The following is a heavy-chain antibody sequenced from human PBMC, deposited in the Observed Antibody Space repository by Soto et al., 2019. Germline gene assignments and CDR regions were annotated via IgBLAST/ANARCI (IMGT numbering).Heavy chain of an antibody. D-gene: IGHD5-12*01. CDR3: ARVRPIVATIGWFDP. V-gene: IGHV1-18*01. CDR1: GYTFTSYG. CDR2: ISAYNGNT. Sequence: ASVKVSCTASGYTFTSYGISWVRQAPGQGLEWMGWISAYNGNTNYAQKLQGRVTMTTDTSTSTAYMELRSLRSDDTAVYYCARVRPIVATIGWFDPWGQGTLVTVSS. J-gene: IGHJ5*02.